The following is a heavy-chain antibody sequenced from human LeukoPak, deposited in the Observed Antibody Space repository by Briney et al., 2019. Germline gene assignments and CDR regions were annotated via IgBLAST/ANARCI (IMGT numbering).Heavy chain of an antibody. Sequence: PSETLSLTCTVSGGSISSDYWSWIRQPPGKGLEWIGYIYYSGSTNYNPSLKSRVTISVDTSKNQFSLKLSSVTAADTAVYYCARAPWGVIVTYWYFDLWGRGTLVTVSS. CDR2: IYYSGST. D-gene: IGHD3-16*02. CDR3: ARAPWGVIVTYWYFDL. J-gene: IGHJ2*01. V-gene: IGHV4-59*01. CDR1: GGSISSDY.